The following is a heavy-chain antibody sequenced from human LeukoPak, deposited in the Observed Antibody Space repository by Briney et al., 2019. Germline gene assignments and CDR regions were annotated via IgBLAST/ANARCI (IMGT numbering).Heavy chain of an antibody. V-gene: IGHV4-4*02. Sequence: SETLSLTCSVSGGSISSSNWWSWVRQPPGKGLEWIGEIYHSGSTNYNPSLKSRVTISVDTSKNQFSLKLSSVTAADTAVYYCARVIVVVPAAGIAALGGMDVWGKGTTVTVSS. D-gene: IGHD2-2*01. CDR3: ARVIVVVPAAGIAALGGMDV. CDR1: GGSISSSNW. CDR2: IYHSGST. J-gene: IGHJ6*04.